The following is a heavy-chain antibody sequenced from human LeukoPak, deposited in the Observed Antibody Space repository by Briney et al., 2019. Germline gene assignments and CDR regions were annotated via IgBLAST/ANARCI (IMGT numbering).Heavy chain of an antibody. D-gene: IGHD3-10*01. V-gene: IGHV3-33*01. CDR2: IWYDGSNK. J-gene: IGHJ1*01. CDR1: GFTFSSYG. Sequence: GGSLRLSCAASGFTFSSYGMHWVRQAPGKGLEWVAVIWYDGSNKYYADSVKGRFTISRDNSKNTLYLQMNSLRAEDTAVYYCARDHMVRGVIPGYFQHWGQGTLVTVSS. CDR3: ARDHMVRGVIPGYFQH.